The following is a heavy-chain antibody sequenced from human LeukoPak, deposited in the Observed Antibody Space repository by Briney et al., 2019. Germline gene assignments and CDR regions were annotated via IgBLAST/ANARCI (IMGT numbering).Heavy chain of an antibody. CDR3: AAHSHKDC. CDR2: IYSGGST. D-gene: IGHD2-21*02. CDR1: GFTVSDNY. J-gene: IGHJ4*02. V-gene: IGHV3-53*01. Sequence: GGSLRLSCAASGFTVSDNYMTWVRQAPGKGLEWVSLIYSGGSTYYADSVKGRFTISRDNSNNTLYLQVNSLRAEDTAIYYCAAHSHKDCWGQGTLVTVSS.